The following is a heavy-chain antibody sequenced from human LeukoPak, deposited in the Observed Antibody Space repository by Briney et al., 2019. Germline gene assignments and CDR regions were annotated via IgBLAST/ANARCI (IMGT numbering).Heavy chain of an antibody. D-gene: IGHD1-14*01. Sequence: PSETLSLTCAVSGGSISSDNWWSWVRQPPGKGLEWIGEIYHSGGTNYKPSLKSRVTISVDKSNNQFSLRLSSVTAADTAVYYCARGGLTSRPEFYFDYWGQGILVTVSS. J-gene: IGHJ4*02. CDR3: ARGGLTSRPEFYFDY. V-gene: IGHV4-4*02. CDR2: IYHSGGT. CDR1: GGSISSDNW.